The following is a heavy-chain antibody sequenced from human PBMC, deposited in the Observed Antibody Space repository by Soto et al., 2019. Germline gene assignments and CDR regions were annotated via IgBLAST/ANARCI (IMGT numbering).Heavy chain of an antibody. CDR3: ARKTQGSAFDI. V-gene: IGHV6-1*01. J-gene: IGHJ3*02. Sequence: SQTLSLTCALSGDSVSSDSASWSWIRQSPSRGLEWLGRTYYRSKWYYNYALSVQGRMTINPDTSKNQFSLQLNSVTPEDTAVYYCARKTQGSAFDIWGQGTMVTVS. CDR2: TYYRSKWYY. CDR1: GDSVSSDSAS.